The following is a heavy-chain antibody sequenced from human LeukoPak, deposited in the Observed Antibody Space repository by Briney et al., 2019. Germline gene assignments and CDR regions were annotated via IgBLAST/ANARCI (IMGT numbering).Heavy chain of an antibody. CDR1: GGSVSSGSYY. CDR2: NYYSGST. Sequence: SETLSLTCTVSGGSVSSGSYYWSWIPHPPPKPPKRIGQNYYSGSTNYNPSPPSRVTIPVDTSKNQFSLKLSSVTAADTAVYFCARDPQYSSSSDAFDIWGQGTMVTVSS. J-gene: IGHJ3*02. D-gene: IGHD6-13*01. V-gene: IGHV4-61*01. CDR3: ARDPQYSSSSDAFDI.